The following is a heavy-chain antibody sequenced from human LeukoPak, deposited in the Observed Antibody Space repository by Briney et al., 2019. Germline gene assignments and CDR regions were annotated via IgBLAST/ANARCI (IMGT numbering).Heavy chain of an antibody. CDR3: ARRPHESGREFDY. Sequence: GESLKISCKGSGYTFTSYWIVRVRQMPGKGLEWMGIIYPDNSDTRYSLSFQGQVTISVDKSISTAYLQWSSLQAPDTAMYYCARRPHESGREFDYWGQGTLVTVSS. CDR2: IYPDNSDT. J-gene: IGHJ4*02. D-gene: IGHD5-24*01. CDR1: GYTFTSYW. V-gene: IGHV5-51*01.